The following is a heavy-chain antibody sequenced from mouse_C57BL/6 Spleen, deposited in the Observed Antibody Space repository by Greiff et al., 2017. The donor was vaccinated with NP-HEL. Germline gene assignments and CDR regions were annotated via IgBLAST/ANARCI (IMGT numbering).Heavy chain of an antibody. V-gene: IGHV14-3*01. Sequence: EVQLQQSVAELVRPGASVKLSCKASGFNFTNTYMHWVKQRPEQGLAWIGRIDPANGNTNYTQKFKGKATLTADTSSSTAYLQLSSLTYEDTAIYYCARADPQVMLRGYAMDYWGQGTSVTVSS. CDR3: ARADPQVMLRGYAMDY. J-gene: IGHJ4*01. D-gene: IGHD6-1*01. CDR1: GFNFTNTY. CDR2: IDPANGNT.